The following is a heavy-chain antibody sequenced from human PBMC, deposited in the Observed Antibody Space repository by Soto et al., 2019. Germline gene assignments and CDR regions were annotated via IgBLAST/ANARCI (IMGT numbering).Heavy chain of an antibody. D-gene: IGHD3-9*01. CDR2: ISGSGGST. CDR1: GFTFRSYG. CDR3: ANDGGYDILTGYYIFDSTLYGMDL. V-gene: IGHV3-23*01. Sequence: PGGSLRLSCAVSGFTFRSYGMHWVRQAPGKGLEWVSAISGSGGSTYYADSVKGRFTISRDNSKNTLYLQMNSLRAEDTAVYYCANDGGYDILTGYYIFDSTLYGMDLWGQGTKVTVSS. J-gene: IGHJ6*02.